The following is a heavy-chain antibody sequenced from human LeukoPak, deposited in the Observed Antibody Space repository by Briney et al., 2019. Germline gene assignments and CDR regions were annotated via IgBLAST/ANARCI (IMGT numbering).Heavy chain of an antibody. CDR1: GFTFNNYA. J-gene: IGHJ5*02. CDR2: ISGSGGST. Sequence: GGSLRLSCAASGFTFNNYAMSWVRQAPGKGLEWVSAISGSGGSTYYADSVKGRFTISRDNSKNTLYLQMNSLRADDTAVYYCAKTWIQSWFGGNWFDPWGQGTLVTVSS. D-gene: IGHD5-18*01. V-gene: IGHV3-23*01. CDR3: AKTWIQSWFGGNWFDP.